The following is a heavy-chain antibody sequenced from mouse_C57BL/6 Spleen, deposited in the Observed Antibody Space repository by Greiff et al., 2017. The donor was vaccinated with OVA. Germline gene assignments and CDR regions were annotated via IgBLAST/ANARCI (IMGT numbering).Heavy chain of an antibody. CDR3: ARNTVVAPNYAMDY. CDR2: IDPNSGGT. D-gene: IGHD1-1*01. Sequence: QVQLQQPGAELVKPGASVKLSCKASGYTFTSYWMHWVKQRPGRGLEWIGRIDPNSGGTTYNEKFKSKATLTVDKPSSTAYMQLSSLTSEDSAVYYCARNTVVAPNYAMDYWGQGTSVTVSS. J-gene: IGHJ4*01. CDR1: GYTFTSYW. V-gene: IGHV1-72*01.